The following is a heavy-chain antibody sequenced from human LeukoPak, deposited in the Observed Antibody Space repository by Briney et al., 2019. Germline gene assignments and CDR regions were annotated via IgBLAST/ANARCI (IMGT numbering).Heavy chain of an antibody. CDR1: GYTFTGYY. D-gene: IGHD3-22*01. J-gene: IGHJ5*02. CDR3: ARRTTYYYDSSGYFRWYWFDP. Sequence: ASVKVSCKASGYTFTGYYMHWVRQAPGQGLEWMGWINPNSGGTNYAQKFQGRVTMTRDTSISTAYMELSRLRSDDTAVYYCARRTTYYYDSSGYFRWYWFDPWGQGTLVTVSS. CDR2: INPNSGGT. V-gene: IGHV1-2*02.